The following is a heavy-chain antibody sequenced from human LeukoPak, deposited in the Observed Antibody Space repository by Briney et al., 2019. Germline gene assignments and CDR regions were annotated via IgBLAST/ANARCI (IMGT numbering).Heavy chain of an antibody. D-gene: IGHD2-15*01. V-gene: IGHV3-30*02. CDR3: AKDRFSSLRFFVDPKYYFDY. J-gene: IGHJ4*02. Sequence: GGSLRLSCAASGFTFSSYGMHWVRQAPGKGLEWVAFIRYDGSNKYYADSVKGRFTISRDNSKNTLYLQMNSLRAEDTAVYYCAKDRFSSLRFFVDPKYYFDYWGQGTLVTVSS. CDR2: IRYDGSNK. CDR1: GFTFSSYG.